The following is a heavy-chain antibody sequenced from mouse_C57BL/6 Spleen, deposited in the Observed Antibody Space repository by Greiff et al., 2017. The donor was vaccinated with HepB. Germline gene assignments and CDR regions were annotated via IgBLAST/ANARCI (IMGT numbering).Heavy chain of an antibody. CDR2: ISYDGSN. Sequence: VQLQQSGPGLVKPSQSLSLTCSVTGYSITSGYYWNWIRQFPGNKLEWMGYISYDGSNNYNPSLKNRISITRDTSKNQFFLKLNSVTTEDTATYYCASRNYHAMDYWGQGTSVTVSS. D-gene: IGHD2-1*01. CDR3: ASRNYHAMDY. J-gene: IGHJ4*01. CDR1: GYSITSGYY. V-gene: IGHV3-6*01.